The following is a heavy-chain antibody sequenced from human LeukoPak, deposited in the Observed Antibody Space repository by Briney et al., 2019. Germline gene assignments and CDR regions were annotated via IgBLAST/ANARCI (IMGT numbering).Heavy chain of an antibody. Sequence: SETLSLTCTVSSASISSYYWGWIRQSPGKGLEWSGYIQNTGGTNYNPSLKSRVSISKDTSKNQFSLQVRSVTAADTAVYYCVKHGSGWSFDYRGQGTLVTVSS. J-gene: IGHJ4*02. V-gene: IGHV4-59*01. CDR1: SASISSYY. CDR3: VKHGSGWSFDY. CDR2: IQNTGGT. D-gene: IGHD6-19*01.